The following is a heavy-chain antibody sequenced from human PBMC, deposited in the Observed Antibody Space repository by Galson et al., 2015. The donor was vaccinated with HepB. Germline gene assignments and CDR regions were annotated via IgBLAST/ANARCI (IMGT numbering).Heavy chain of an antibody. CDR1: GFNFNTYA. J-gene: IGHJ4*02. D-gene: IGHD1-26*01. Sequence: SLRLSCAGSGFNFNTYAMSWVRQAPGTGLVWVSTIDHTGFTTFYADSVKGRFTISRDDSKNTVNLQMSSLRGADSAVYYCARWGSSGNLAYWGQGTLVTVSS. V-gene: IGHV3-23*01. CDR3: ARWGSSGNLAY. CDR2: IDHTGFTT.